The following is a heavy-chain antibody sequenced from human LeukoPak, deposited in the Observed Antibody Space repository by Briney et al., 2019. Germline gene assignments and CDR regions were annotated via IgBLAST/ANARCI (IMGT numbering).Heavy chain of an antibody. CDR1: GIGFSNYG. Sequence: GGSLRLSYAASGIGFSNYGMHWVRQAPGKGLEWVAFIRFDATDEDYADSVKGRFTISRDNSKNMLYLQMNSLRLEDTAMYYCVGTIFGVLLGLPPRDSWGQGTLVTVSS. J-gene: IGHJ5*01. CDR3: VGTIFGVLLGLPPRDS. V-gene: IGHV3-30*02. D-gene: IGHD3-3*01. CDR2: IRFDATDE.